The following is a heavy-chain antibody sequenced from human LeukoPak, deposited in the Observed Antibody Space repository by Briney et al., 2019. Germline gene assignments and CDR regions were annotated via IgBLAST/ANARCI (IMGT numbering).Heavy chain of an antibody. D-gene: IGHD3-10*01. CDR3: ARDRLEYGFGELSSPYYYVDV. J-gene: IGHJ6*03. CDR2: IYDSGST. CDR1: GGSISSYY. V-gene: IGHV4-59*01. Sequence: SGTLSLTCTVSGGSISSYYWSSIRQPPGKGLEWIGYIYDSGSTNYNPSLKSRVTISVDTSKNQFSLKLSSVTAADTAVYYCARDRLEYGFGELSSPYYYVDVWGKGAPVTASS.